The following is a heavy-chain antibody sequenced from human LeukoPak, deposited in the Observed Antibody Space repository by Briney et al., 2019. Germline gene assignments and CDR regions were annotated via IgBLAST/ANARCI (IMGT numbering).Heavy chain of an antibody. D-gene: IGHD2-8*02. V-gene: IGHV4-4*02. CDR1: GGSISSSNW. CDR3: AITGWRWFDP. J-gene: IGHJ5*02. Sequence: PSETLSLTCAVSGGSISSSNWWSWVRQPPGKGLEWVGEIYHSGSTNYNPSLKSRVTILVDKSKNQFSLKLSSVTAADTAVYYCAITGWRWFDPWGQGTLVTVSS. CDR2: IYHSGST.